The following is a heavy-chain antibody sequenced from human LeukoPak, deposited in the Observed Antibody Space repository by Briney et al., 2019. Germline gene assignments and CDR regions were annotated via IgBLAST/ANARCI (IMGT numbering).Heavy chain of an antibody. Sequence: SETLSLTCTVSGGSIGNFFWSWIRQSPGEGLEWIGEINHSGSTNYNPSLKSRVTISVDTSKNQFSLKLSSVTAADTAVYYCARESTVTRGYYYYYMDVWGKGTTVTVSS. CDR1: GGSIGNFF. V-gene: IGHV4-34*01. CDR2: INHSGST. CDR3: ARESTVTRGYYYYYMDV. J-gene: IGHJ6*03. D-gene: IGHD4-17*01.